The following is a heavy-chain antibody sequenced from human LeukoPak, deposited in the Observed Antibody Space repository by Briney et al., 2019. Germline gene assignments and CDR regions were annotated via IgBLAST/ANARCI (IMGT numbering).Heavy chain of an antibody. Sequence: GGSLRLSCAASGFTFSSYSMNWVRQAPGKGLEWVSSISSSSSYIYYADSVKGRFTISRDNAKNSLYLQMNSLRAEDTAVYYCAKEQGDYDFWSGYYISYYFDYWGQGTLVTVSS. D-gene: IGHD3-3*01. J-gene: IGHJ4*02. CDR1: GFTFSSYS. CDR2: ISSSSSYI. CDR3: AKEQGDYDFWSGYYISYYFDY. V-gene: IGHV3-21*04.